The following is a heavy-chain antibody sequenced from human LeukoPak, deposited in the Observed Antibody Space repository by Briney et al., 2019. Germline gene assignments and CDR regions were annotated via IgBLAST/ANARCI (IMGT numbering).Heavy chain of an antibody. V-gene: IGHV3-30-3*01. D-gene: IGHD2-15*01. Sequence: GRSLRLSCAASGFAFSSYAMHWVRQAPGKGLEWVAVISYDGSNKYYADSVKGRFTISRDNSKNTLYLQMNSLRAEDTAVYYCARGSYCSGGSCYSVTPKDFDYWGQGTLVTVSS. CDR1: GFAFSSYA. CDR3: ARGSYCSGGSCYSVTPKDFDY. CDR2: ISYDGSNK. J-gene: IGHJ4*02.